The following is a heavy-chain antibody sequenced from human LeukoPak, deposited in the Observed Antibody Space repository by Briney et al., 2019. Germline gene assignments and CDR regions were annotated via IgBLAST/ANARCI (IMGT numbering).Heavy chain of an antibody. D-gene: IGHD2-21*02. CDR3: ARGSGIVVVTAPHVFFDY. Sequence: SQTLSLTCAVYGGSFSGYYWSWIRQPPGKGLEWIGEINHSGSTNYNPSLKSRVTISVDTSKNQFSLKLSSVTAADTAVYYCARGSGIVVVTAPHVFFDYWGQGTLVTVSS. J-gene: IGHJ4*02. V-gene: IGHV4-34*01. CDR1: GGSFSGYY. CDR2: INHSGST.